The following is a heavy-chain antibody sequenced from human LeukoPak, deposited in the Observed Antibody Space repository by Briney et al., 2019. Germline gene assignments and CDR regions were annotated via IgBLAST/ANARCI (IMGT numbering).Heavy chain of an antibody. CDR3: TRDPPTRY. CDR2: IRNKADGGTP. Sequence: PGRSLRLSCTASGVTFGDYTITWIRQAPGRGLEWVGFIRNKADGGTPEYAASVKGRFTISRDDSKSIAYLQMNSLKTDDTAVYYCTRDPPTRYWGQGTLVSVSS. J-gene: IGHJ4*02. CDR1: GVTFGDYT. V-gene: IGHV3-49*03. D-gene: IGHD1-26*01.